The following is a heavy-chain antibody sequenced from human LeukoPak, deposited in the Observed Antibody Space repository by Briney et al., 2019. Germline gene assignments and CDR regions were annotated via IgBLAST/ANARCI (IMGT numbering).Heavy chain of an antibody. V-gene: IGHV4-30-4*01. CDR3: ARVRRDYIFWSEYFFDS. CDR1: GGSLSSGDYY. Sequence: SETLSLTCTVSGGSLSSGDYYWSWIRQPPGKGLEWIGYIYYSGSTYFNPSLESRLTISVDTSKNQFFLRLSSVTAADTAVYFCARVRRDYIFWSEYFFDSWGQGTLVTVSS. D-gene: IGHD3-3*01. CDR2: IYYSGST. J-gene: IGHJ4*02.